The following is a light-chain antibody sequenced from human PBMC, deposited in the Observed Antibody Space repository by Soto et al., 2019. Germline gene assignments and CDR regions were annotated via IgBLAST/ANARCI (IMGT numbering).Light chain of an antibody. J-gene: IGLJ2*01. CDR1: SGHNSYV. CDR2: LNSDGSH. V-gene: IGLV4-69*01. Sequence: QSVLTQSPSASASLGASVKLTCTLSSGHNSYVIAWHQQRPEKGPRYLMKLNSDGSHSKGDGIPDRFSGSSSGTERYLTISSLQSEDEADYYCQTWGTGIVVFGGGTKVTVL. CDR3: QTWGTGIVV.